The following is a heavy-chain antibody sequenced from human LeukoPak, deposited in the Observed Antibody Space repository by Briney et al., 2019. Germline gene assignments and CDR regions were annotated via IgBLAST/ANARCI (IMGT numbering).Heavy chain of an antibody. Sequence: GSLRLSCAASGLTFSSYAMSWVRQAPGKGLEWVSASSGSGDSTYYADSVKGRFTISRDNSKNTLYLQMNSLRAEDTAVYYCAKWGPGSGSWGDIWGQGTMVTVSS. CDR2: SSGSGDST. V-gene: IGHV3-23*01. J-gene: IGHJ3*02. CDR3: AKWGPGSGSWGDI. CDR1: GLTFSSYA. D-gene: IGHD3-10*01.